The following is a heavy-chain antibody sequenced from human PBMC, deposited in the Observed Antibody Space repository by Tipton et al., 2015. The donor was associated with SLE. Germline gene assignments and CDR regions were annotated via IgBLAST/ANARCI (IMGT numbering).Heavy chain of an antibody. Sequence: SLRLSCAASGFTFSSYGMHWVRQAPGKGLEWVAGISWNSNNRGYADSVKGRFTISRDNGKNSLYLQMNSLRTEDTALYFCVKDFRMGQQLVPYWVFDLWGRGTLVTVSS. J-gene: IGHJ2*01. V-gene: IGHV3-9*01. D-gene: IGHD6-13*01. CDR1: GFTFSSYG. CDR3: VKDFRMGQQLVPYWVFDL. CDR2: ISWNSNNR.